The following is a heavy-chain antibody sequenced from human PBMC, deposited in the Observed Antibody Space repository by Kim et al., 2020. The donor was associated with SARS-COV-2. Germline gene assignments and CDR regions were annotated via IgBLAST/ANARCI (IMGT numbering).Heavy chain of an antibody. CDR2: IYPGDSDT. D-gene: IGHD3-10*01. Sequence: GESLKISCKGSGYSFTSYWIGWVRQMPGKGLEWMGIIYPGDSDTRYSPSFQGQVTISADKSISTAYLQWSSLKASDTAMYYCARHVNYGSGSYYNEPPDYWGQGTLVTVSS. V-gene: IGHV5-51*01. J-gene: IGHJ4*02. CDR3: ARHVNYGSGSYYNEPPDY. CDR1: GYSFTSYW.